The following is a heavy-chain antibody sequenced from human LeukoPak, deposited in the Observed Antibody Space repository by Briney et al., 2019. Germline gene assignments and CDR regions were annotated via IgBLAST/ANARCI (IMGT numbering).Heavy chain of an antibody. V-gene: IGHV3-13*01. CDR3: ARAAYSSTWYSRYFDL. CDR1: GFTFSSYD. D-gene: IGHD6-13*01. CDR2: IRTAGEI. J-gene: IGHJ2*01. Sequence: QAGGSLRLSCAASGFTFSSYDIHWVRHATGKGLEWVSGIRTAGEIYYPGSVKGRFTISRENAKNSLYLQMNSLRAGDTAVYYCARAAYSSTWYSRYFDLWGRGTLVTVSS.